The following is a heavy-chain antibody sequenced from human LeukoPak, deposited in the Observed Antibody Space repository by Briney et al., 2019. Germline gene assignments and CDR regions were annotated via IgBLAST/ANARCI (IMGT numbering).Heavy chain of an antibody. CDR1: GFTFSSYS. V-gene: IGHV3-21*01. J-gene: IGHJ3*02. Sequence: ASLRLSCAASGFTFSSYSMNWVRQAPGKGLEWVSSISSSSSYIYYADSVKGRFTISRDNAKNSLYLQMNSLRAEDTAVYYCARDHLPLGPPDAFDIWGQGTMVTASS. CDR2: ISSSSSYI. CDR3: ARDHLPLGPPDAFDI. D-gene: IGHD3-16*01.